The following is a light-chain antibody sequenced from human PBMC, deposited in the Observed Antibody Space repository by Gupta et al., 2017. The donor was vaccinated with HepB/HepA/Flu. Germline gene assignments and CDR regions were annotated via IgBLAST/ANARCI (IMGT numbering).Light chain of an antibody. J-gene: IGKJ2*01. V-gene: IGKV1-39*01. CDR2: AAS. Sequence: DIQMTQSPSSLSASVGDRVTITCRASQRISSYLNWYQQKPGKVPKLLIYAASSLQSGVPSRFSGSGSGTDFTLTISRLQPEDFATYYCQQSHSTPITFGQGTKLDIK. CDR3: QQSHSTPIT. CDR1: QRISSY.